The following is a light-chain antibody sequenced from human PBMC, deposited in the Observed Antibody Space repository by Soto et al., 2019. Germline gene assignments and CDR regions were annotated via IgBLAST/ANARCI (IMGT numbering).Light chain of an antibody. CDR3: QKHDNAPLT. V-gene: IGKV1-27*01. Sequence: DIQMTQSPSSLSASVGDRVTITCRASQDISNYLTWYQQKPGKVPKLLIYTSSTLQSGVPSRFSGRGSGTNFTLTISSLQPEDFATYYCQKHDNAPLTFGGGTKVDIK. CDR1: QDISNY. J-gene: IGKJ4*01. CDR2: TSS.